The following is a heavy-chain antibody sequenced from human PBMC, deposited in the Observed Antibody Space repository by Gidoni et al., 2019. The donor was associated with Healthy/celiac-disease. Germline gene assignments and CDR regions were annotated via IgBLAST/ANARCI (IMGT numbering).Heavy chain of an antibody. CDR3: ARGGYDFWSGYVDY. D-gene: IGHD3-3*01. CDR2: INHSGST. CDR1: GGSFSGYY. Sequence: QVQLQQWGAGLLKPSETLSLTCAVYGGSFSGYYWSWIRQPPGKGLEWIGEINHSGSTNYNPSLKSRVTISVDTSKNQFSLKLSSVTAADTAVYYCARGGYDFWSGYVDYWGQGTLVTVSS. J-gene: IGHJ4*02. V-gene: IGHV4-34*01.